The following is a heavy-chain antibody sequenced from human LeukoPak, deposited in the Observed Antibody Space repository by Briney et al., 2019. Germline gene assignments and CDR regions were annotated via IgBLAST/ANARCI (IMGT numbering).Heavy chain of an antibody. CDR1: GFTFSNAW. Sequence: GGSLRLSCAASGFTFSNAWMGWVRQAPGKGLEWVGRIKSKTDGGTTEYSAPVKGRFTISRDDSKNTLYLQMNSLKIEDTGVYYCTTDRAIAVRPLFDYWGQGTLVSVSS. CDR2: IKSKTDGGTT. CDR3: TTDRAIAVRPLFDY. J-gene: IGHJ4*02. D-gene: IGHD6-6*01. V-gene: IGHV3-15*01.